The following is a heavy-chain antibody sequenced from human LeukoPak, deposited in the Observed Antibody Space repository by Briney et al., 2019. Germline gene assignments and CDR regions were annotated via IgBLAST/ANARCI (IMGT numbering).Heavy chain of an antibody. CDR2: IIPIFGTA. Sequence: ASVTVSCKASGGTFSSYAISWVRQAPGQGLEWMGGIIPIFGTANYAQKFQGRVTITADESTSTAYMELSSLRSEDTAVYYCARAGCSGGSCYSSYFDYWGQGTLVTVSS. CDR1: GGTFSSYA. CDR3: ARAGCSGGSCYSSYFDY. D-gene: IGHD2-15*01. V-gene: IGHV1-69*13. J-gene: IGHJ4*02.